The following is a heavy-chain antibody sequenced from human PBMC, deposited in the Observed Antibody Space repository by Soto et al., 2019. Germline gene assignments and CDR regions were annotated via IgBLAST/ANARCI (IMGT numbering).Heavy chain of an antibody. Sequence: QVQLVQSGAEVKKPGASVKVSCKASEYTFSSYTLHWVRQAPGQRIEWMGWINAGNGDSKYTQKFQGRVSISRDTSAGTASMELSSLSSEDTAVYYCAIVIQILYYFGCWGQGALVTLSS. CDR3: AIVIQILYYFGC. J-gene: IGHJ4*02. D-gene: IGHD5-18*01. V-gene: IGHV1-3*01. CDR2: INAGNGDS. CDR1: EYTFSSYT.